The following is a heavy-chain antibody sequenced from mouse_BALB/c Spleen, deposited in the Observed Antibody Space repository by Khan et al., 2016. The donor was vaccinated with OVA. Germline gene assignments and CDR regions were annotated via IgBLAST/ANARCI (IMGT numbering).Heavy chain of an antibody. CDR2: IDPANGNT. CDR1: GYNIKDTY. CDR3: ARWPRGY. J-gene: IGHJ2*01. Sequence: VRLQQSGAELVKPEASVKLSCTASGYNIKDTYMHWVKQRPEQGLEWIGRIDPANGNTEYDPKFQGKATITADTPSNTAYRQLSSLTSEDTAVYYWARWPRGYWGQGTALTVSS. V-gene: IGHV14-3*02.